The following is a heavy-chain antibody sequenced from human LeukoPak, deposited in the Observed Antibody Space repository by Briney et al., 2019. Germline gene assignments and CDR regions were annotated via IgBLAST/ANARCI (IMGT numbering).Heavy chain of an antibody. V-gene: IGHV3-7*03. CDR3: AKSSGRVAGTGDY. J-gene: IGHJ4*02. CDR1: GFTFSSYW. D-gene: IGHD6-19*01. Sequence: GGSLTLSCAASGFTFSSYWMSWVRQAPGKGLEWVANIKQDGSEKYYVDSVKGRFTISRDNSKNTLYLQMNSLRAEDTAVYYCAKSSGRVAGTGDYWGQGTLVTVSS. CDR2: IKQDGSEK.